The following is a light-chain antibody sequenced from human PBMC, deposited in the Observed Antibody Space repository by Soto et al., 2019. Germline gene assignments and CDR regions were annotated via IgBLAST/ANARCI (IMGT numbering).Light chain of an antibody. V-gene: IGKV3-15*01. CDR3: QQYNNWPRT. J-gene: IGKJ1*01. CDR1: QSVSSN. Sequence: EIVMTQSPATLSVSPGEKATLSCRASQSVSSNLAWYQQKPGQAPRLLIYGASTRVTGIPARFSGSGSGTEFTLTISSLQSVDFAVYYCQQYNNWPRTFGQGTKV. CDR2: GAS.